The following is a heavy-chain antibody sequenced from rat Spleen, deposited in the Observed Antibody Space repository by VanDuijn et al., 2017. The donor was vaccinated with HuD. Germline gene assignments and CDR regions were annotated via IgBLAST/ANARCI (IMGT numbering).Heavy chain of an antibody. CDR2: ISYDGNNT. D-gene: IGHD1-10*01. CDR1: GFTFSDYT. Sequence: EVQLVESGGGLVQPGRSLKLSCAASGFTFSDYTMAWVRQAPKKGLEWVAAISYDGNNTYYRDSVKGRFTISRDNAKSTLYLQMDSLRSEDTATYYCARHEVTTLYWYFDFWGPGTMVTVSS. V-gene: IGHV5-7*01. J-gene: IGHJ1*01. CDR3: ARHEVTTLYWYFDF.